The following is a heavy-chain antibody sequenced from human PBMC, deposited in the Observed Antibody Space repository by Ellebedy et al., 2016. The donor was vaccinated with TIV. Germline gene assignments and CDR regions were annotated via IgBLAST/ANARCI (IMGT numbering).Heavy chain of an antibody. CDR3: ATERSGSYYNY. J-gene: IGHJ4*02. Sequence: PGGSLRLSCAASGFTFSSYGMHWVRQAPGKGLEWVAVIWYDGSNKYYADSVKGRFTISRDNSKNTLYLQMNSLRAEDTAVYYCATERSGSYYNYWGQGTLVTVSS. CDR1: GFTFSSYG. CDR2: IWYDGSNK. V-gene: IGHV3-33*01. D-gene: IGHD1-26*01.